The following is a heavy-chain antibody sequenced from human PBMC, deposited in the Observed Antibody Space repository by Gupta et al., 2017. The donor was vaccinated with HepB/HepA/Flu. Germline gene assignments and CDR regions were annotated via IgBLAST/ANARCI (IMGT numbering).Heavy chain of an antibody. CDR1: GFTFDDSA. CDR3: AKDMGSGYDWYFDY. V-gene: IGHV3-9*01. Sequence: EVQLVESGGGLVQPGRSLRLSCAASGFTFDDSAMHWVRQAPGKGLEWVSGISWNSASRGYADSVKGRFTISRDNAKNSLYLQMNSLRAEDTALYYCAKDMGSGYDWYFDYWGQGTLVTVSS. CDR2: ISWNSASR. D-gene: IGHD5-12*01. J-gene: IGHJ4*02.